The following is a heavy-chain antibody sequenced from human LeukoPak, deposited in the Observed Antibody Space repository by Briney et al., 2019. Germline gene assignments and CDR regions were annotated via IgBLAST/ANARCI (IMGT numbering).Heavy chain of an antibody. J-gene: IGHJ3*02. D-gene: IGHD3-9*01. V-gene: IGHV3-23*01. Sequence: GGSLRLSCAASGFTFSSYAMSWVRQAPGKGLEWISAISGSGGSTYYADSVKGRFTISRDNSKNTLYLQMNSLRAEDTAVYYCAKDLLYYDILTGYYHDAFDIWGQGTMVTVSS. CDR3: AKDLLYYDILTGYYHDAFDI. CDR2: ISGSGGST. CDR1: GFTFSSYA.